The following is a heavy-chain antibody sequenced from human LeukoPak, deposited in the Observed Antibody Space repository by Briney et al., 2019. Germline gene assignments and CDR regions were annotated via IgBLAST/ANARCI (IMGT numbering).Heavy chain of an antibody. CDR3: ARHWSVRLGNYLMDWYFDL. Sequence: SETLSLTCTVSGGSISSFYLSWIRQPPGKGLEWIGYFYYSGSTNYNPSLKSRVTISIDTFKNQFSLKLSSVTSADTAVYYCARHWSVRLGNYLMDWYFDLWGRGTLVTVSS. V-gene: IGHV4-59*08. CDR2: FYYSGST. J-gene: IGHJ2*01. D-gene: IGHD3-16*01. CDR1: GGSISSFY.